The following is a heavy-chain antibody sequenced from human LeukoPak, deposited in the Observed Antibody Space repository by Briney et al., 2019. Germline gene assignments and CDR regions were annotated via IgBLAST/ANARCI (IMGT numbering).Heavy chain of an antibody. Sequence: NPGGSLRLSCAASEFTFSSYSLNWVRQAPGKGLEWVSSISTSSSYIYYADSVKGRFTISRDNAKNSLYLQMNSLRAEDTAVYYCARFGTYGSGTYALDDWGQGTLVTVSS. J-gene: IGHJ4*02. CDR2: ISTSSSYI. V-gene: IGHV3-21*01. CDR3: ARFGTYGSGTYALDD. D-gene: IGHD3-10*01. CDR1: EFTFSSYS.